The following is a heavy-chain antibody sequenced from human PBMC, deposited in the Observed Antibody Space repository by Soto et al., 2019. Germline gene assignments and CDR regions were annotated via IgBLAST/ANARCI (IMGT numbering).Heavy chain of an antibody. CDR2: INHGGST. V-gene: IGHV4-34*01. CDR1: GGSFSGYY. CDR3: ASGGQTIIPKD. J-gene: IGHJ4*02. D-gene: IGHD5-12*01. Sequence: SETLSLTCAVYGGSFSGYYWSWIRQPPGKGLDWIGEINHGGSTNYNPSLKSRVTISIDMSKNQFSLKLSSVTAADTAVYYCASGGQTIIPKDWGQGTLVTVSS.